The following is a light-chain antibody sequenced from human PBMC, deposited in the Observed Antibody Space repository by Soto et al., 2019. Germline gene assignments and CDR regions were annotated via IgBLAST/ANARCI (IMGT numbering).Light chain of an antibody. CDR1: QSVSSSY. J-gene: IGKJ2*01. V-gene: IGKV3-20*01. CDR2: GAS. Sequence: EIVLTQSPGTLSLSPGERATLSCRASQSVSSSYLAWYQQKPGLAPRLLIYGASSRATGIPDRFSGSGSGTDFTLTISRREPEDFAVYYCQQYGSSPSMYTFGQGTKLEIK. CDR3: QQYGSSPSMYT.